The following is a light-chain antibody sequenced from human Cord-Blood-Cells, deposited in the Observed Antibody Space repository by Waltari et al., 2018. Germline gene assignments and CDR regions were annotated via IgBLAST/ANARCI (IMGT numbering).Light chain of an antibody. Sequence: QSALTQPASVSGSPGQSITISCTGTSSDVGGYNYVSWYQQHPGKAPKLMIYDVSKRPSGVSNRFYGSKSGNTASLTISGLQAEDEADYYCSSYTSSSTWVFGGGNKLTVL. V-gene: IGLV2-14*01. CDR2: DVS. CDR1: SSDVGGYNY. J-gene: IGLJ3*02. CDR3: SSYTSSSTWV.